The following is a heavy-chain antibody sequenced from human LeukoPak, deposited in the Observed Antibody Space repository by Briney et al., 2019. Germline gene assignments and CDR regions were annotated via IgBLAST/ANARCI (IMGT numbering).Heavy chain of an antibody. Sequence: GGSLRLSCAASGFTVSTIYMTWVRQAPGKGLEWVSLIYGGGSTYYADSVKGRLTISRDNSKNTLYLQMNSLRAEDTALYYCARGLSPDSSGYYFAAFYFDYWGQGTLVTVSS. CDR3: ARGLSPDSSGYYFAAFYFDY. J-gene: IGHJ4*02. CDR2: IYGGGST. V-gene: IGHV3-53*01. CDR1: GFTVSTIY. D-gene: IGHD3-22*01.